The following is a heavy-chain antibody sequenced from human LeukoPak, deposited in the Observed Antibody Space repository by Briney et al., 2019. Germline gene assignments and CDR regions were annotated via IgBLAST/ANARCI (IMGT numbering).Heavy chain of an antibody. CDR3: AKDQVGGGWPSIYFDY. D-gene: IGHD6-19*01. CDR1: GFNLCNFW. CDR2: LKQDGSET. Sequence: GSLRLFCAGSGFNLCNFWMNWVRQAPGKGLEGVASLKQDGSETYYVDSVKGRFTISRDNAKNSLYLQMTSLRAEDTAIYYCAKDQVGGGWPSIYFDYWGQGTLVTVSS. V-gene: IGHV3-7*03. J-gene: IGHJ4*02.